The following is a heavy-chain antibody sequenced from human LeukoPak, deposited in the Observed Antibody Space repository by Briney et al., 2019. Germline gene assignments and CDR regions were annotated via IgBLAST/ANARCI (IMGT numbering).Heavy chain of an antibody. V-gene: IGHV3-30*04. CDR1: GFTLNDYA. CDR2: ISFGGNNI. J-gene: IGHJ4*02. CDR3: ARGSPSDY. Sequence: GRSLRLSCAASGFTLNDYAMHWVRQAPGKGLEWVAVISFGGNNIHYADAVKGRFTISRDTSKNTVCLQIDSLRVEDTAIYYCARGSPSDYWGQGTLVTVPP.